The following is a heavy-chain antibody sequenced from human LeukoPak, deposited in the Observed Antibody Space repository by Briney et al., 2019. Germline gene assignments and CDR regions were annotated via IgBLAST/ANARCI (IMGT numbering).Heavy chain of an antibody. CDR1: GASVSSGGYY. V-gene: IGHV4-30-2*01. CDR2: TYHSGSP. CDR3: RVTTNVSNYIDV. D-gene: IGHD2/OR15-2a*01. J-gene: IGHJ6*03. Sequence: SETLSLTCTVSGASVSSGGYYWSWVRQTPRKGLEWIGYTYHSGSPFHNPSLKGRATISLDSSRNQFSLKLTSVTAADTAVYYCRVTTNVSNYIDVWGKGTTVIVSS.